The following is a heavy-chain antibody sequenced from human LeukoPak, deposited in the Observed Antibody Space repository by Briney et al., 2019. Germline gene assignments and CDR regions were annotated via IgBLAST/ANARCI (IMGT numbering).Heavy chain of an antibody. CDR1: GYSFSDYN. V-gene: IGHV1-2*02. CDR2: INPNSGGT. Sequence: ASVKVSCKASGYSFSDYNMHWVRQAPGQGLEWMGWINPNSGGTNYAQKFQGRVTMTRDTSISTAYMELSRLRSDDTAVYYCARYCSGGSCYSVSKDAFDIWGQGTMVTVSS. D-gene: IGHD2-15*01. CDR3: ARYCSGGSCYSVSKDAFDI. J-gene: IGHJ3*02.